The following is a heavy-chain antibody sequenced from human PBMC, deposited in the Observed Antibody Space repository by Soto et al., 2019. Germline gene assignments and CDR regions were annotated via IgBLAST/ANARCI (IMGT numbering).Heavy chain of an antibody. V-gene: IGHV4-31*03. D-gene: IGHD7-27*01. CDR3: ARDSNWGNFDY. J-gene: IGHJ4*02. CDR1: GGSISSGGYY. Sequence: SETLSLTCTVSGGSISSGGYYWSWIRQHPGKGLEWIGYIYYSGSTYYNPSLKSRVTISVDTSKNQFSLKLSSVTAADTAVYYCARDSNWGNFDYWGQGTLVTVSS. CDR2: IYYSGST.